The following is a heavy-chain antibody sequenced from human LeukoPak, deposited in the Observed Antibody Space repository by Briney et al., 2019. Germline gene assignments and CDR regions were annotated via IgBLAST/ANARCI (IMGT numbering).Heavy chain of an antibody. CDR2: INPNSGGT. CDR3: ARVMDYGGNRENFDY. J-gene: IGHJ4*02. CDR1: GYTFTGYY. D-gene: IGHD4-23*01. V-gene: IGHV1-2*02. Sequence: ASVKVSCKVSGYTFTGYYMHWVRQAPGQGLEWMGWINPNSGGTNYAQKFQGRVTVTRDTSIRTAYMELTRLRSDDTAVYYCARVMDYGGNRENFDYWGQGTLVTVSS.